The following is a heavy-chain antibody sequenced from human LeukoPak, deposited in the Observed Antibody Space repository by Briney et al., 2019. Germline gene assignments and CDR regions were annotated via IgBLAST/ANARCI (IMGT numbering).Heavy chain of an antibody. Sequence: SVKVSCKASGGTFSSYAISWVRQAPGQGLEWMGGIIPIFGTANYAQKFQGRVTITADKSTSTAYMELSSLRSEDTAVYYCARGGMYYYYMDVWGKGTTVTISS. CDR2: IIPIFGTA. CDR1: GGTFSSYA. CDR3: ARGGMYYYYMDV. V-gene: IGHV1-69*06. J-gene: IGHJ6*03.